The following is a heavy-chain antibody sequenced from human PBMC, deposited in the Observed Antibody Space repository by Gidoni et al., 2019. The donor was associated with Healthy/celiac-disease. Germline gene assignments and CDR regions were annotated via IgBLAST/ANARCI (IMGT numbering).Heavy chain of an antibody. D-gene: IGHD6-19*01. CDR2: IYNSGST. CDR3: AREKQWLPTDYYYYMDV. V-gene: IGHV4-4*07. Sequence: QVQLQESGPGLVKPSETLSLTCTVSGGSISSYYWSWIRQPAGKGLEWIGRIYNSGSTNYNPSLKSRVTMSVDTSKNQFSLKLSSVTAADTAVYYCAREKQWLPTDYYYYMDVWGKGTTVTVSS. CDR1: GGSISSYY. J-gene: IGHJ6*03.